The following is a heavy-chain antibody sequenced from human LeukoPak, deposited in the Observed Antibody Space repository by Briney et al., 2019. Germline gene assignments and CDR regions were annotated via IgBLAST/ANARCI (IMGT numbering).Heavy chain of an antibody. Sequence: GGSLRLSCAASGITFSSHAMSWVRQAPGKGLEWVSLISGSGGHTYYGDSVKGRFAISRDNSTNRLYLQMNSLRPEDTAVYYCAKGGAATMRDGYNYYYYYMEVWGRGTTVTVSS. D-gene: IGHD5-24*01. CDR3: AKGGAATMRDGYNYYYYYMEV. J-gene: IGHJ6*03. V-gene: IGHV3-23*01. CDR2: ISGSGGHT. CDR1: GITFSSHA.